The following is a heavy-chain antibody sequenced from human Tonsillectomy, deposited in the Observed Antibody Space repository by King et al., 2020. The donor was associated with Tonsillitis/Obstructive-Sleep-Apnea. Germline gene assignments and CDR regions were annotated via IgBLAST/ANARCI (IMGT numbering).Heavy chain of an antibody. D-gene: IGHD6-13*01. Sequence: VQLVESGGGVVQPGRSLRLSCVASGFTFSTYGMHWVRQAPGKGLEWVAFIWYDGSNKYYADSVKGRFTVSRDNSKNTLYLQMNSLRAEDTAVYYCARGRGLIAAAETEGNWFDPWGQGTLVTVSS. CDR2: IWYDGSNK. CDR1: GFTFSTYG. CDR3: ARGRGLIAAAETEGNWFDP. J-gene: IGHJ5*02. V-gene: IGHV3-33*01.